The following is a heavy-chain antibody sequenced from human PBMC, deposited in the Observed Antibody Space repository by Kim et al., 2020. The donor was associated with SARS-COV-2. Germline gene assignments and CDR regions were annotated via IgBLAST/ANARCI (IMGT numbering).Heavy chain of an antibody. J-gene: IGHJ6*03. Sequence: SAKFSCKAFGDTFDSYPISWVRQAPGQGLEWVGRVIPRVGIASYAQSFQGIVSITADQSTTTAYMELLSLRSEDTAVYFCARDREDGLFCGINIQDYMD. CDR3: ARDREDGLFCGINIQDYMD. D-gene: IGHD2-15*01. CDR1: GDTFDSYP. V-gene: IGHV1-69*04. CDR2: VIPRVGIA.